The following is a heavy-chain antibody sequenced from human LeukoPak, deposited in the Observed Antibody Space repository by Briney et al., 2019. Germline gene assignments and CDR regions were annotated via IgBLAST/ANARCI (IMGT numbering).Heavy chain of an antibody. D-gene: IGHD2/OR15-2a*01. Sequence: GGSLRLSCGGSGFTFKSFSMHWVRQAPGKGLEWVSDISSNSGIKSYADSVKGRFTISRDNAKNSVYLQMNSLRAEDTAVYYCARDSLLALPDYWGQGTLVTVSS. CDR1: GFTFKSFS. CDR3: ARDSLLALPDY. V-gene: IGHV3-48*01. J-gene: IGHJ4*02. CDR2: ISSNSGIK.